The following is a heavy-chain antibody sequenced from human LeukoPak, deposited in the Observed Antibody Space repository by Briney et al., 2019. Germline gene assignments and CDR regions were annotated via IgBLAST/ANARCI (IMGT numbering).Heavy chain of an antibody. V-gene: IGHV3-23*01. J-gene: IGHJ4*02. Sequence: GGSLRLSCAASGFTFSSYAMSSVRQAPGKGLEWVSAISGSGGSTYYADSVKDRFTISRDNSKNTLYLQMNSLRAEDTAVYYRAKGRKVRGRFYWGQGALVTVSS. D-gene: IGHD3-10*01. CDR2: ISGSGGST. CDR3: AKGRKVRGRFY. CDR1: GFTFSSYA.